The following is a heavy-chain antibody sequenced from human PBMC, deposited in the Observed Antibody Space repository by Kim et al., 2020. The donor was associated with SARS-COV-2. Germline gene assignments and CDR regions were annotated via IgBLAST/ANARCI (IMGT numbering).Heavy chain of an antibody. CDR3: ARVGGDITMVRGPLWYFDL. CDR2: IYYSGST. V-gene: IGHV4-59*13. D-gene: IGHD3-10*01. J-gene: IGHJ2*01. CDR1: GGSISSYY. Sequence: SETLSLTCTVSGGSISSYYWSWIRQPPGKGLEWIGYIYYSGSTNYNPSLKSRVTISVDTSKNQFSLKLSSVTAADTAVYYCARVGGDITMVRGPLWYFDLWGRGTLVTVSS.